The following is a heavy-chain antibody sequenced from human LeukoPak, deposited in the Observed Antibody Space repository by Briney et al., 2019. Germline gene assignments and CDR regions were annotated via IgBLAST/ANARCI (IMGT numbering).Heavy chain of an antibody. CDR2: ISGSGGST. V-gene: IGHV3-23*01. J-gene: IGHJ4*02. CDR1: GFTFSSYA. CDR3: AKDPERYYYDSSGYLD. Sequence: GGSLRLSCAASGFTFSSYAMSWVRQAPGKGLEWVSAISGSGGSTYYADSVKGRFTISKDNSKNTLYLQMNSLRAEDTAVYYCAKDPERYYYDSSGYLDWGQGTLVTVSS. D-gene: IGHD3-22*01.